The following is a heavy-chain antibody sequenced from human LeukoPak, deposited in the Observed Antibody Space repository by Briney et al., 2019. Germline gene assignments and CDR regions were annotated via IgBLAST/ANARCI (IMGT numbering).Heavy chain of an antibody. J-gene: IGHJ4*02. CDR3: ARNLGHYFDY. D-gene: IGHD3-16*01. CDR1: GDSVSSNSAA. CDR2: AYYRSKWYS. Sequence: SQTLSLTCAISGDSVSSNSAAWSWIRQSPSRGLEWLGRAYYRSKWYSDYAVSVKSRITINPDTSKNQISLQLNSVTPEDTAVYYCARNLGHYFDYWGLGTLVTVSS. V-gene: IGHV6-1*01.